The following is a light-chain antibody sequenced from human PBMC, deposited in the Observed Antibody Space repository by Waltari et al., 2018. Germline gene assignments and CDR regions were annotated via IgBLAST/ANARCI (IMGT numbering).Light chain of an antibody. J-gene: IGKJ1*01. Sequence: EIVMTQSPATLSVSPGERATLSCRASQSVSSNLAWYQQKPGQAPRFLSYGASTRAIGIPARFSGSGSGTDFTLTISSLQPEDFAVYYCQQYIDWPRTFGQGTKVGIK. CDR3: QQYIDWPRT. CDR2: GAS. CDR1: QSVSSN. V-gene: IGKV3-15*01.